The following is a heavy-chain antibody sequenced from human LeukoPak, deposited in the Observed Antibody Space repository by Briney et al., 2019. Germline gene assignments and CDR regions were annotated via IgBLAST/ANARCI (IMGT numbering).Heavy chain of an antibody. V-gene: IGHV1-2*02. D-gene: IGHD1-20*01. CDR1: GYTFTGYY. Sequence: ASVNVSCKASGYTFTGYYMHWVRQAPGQGLEWMGWINPNSGGTNYAQKFQGRVTMTRDTSISTAYMELSRLRSDDTAVYYCARDRVTGTDFDYWGQGTLVTVSS. CDR2: INPNSGGT. CDR3: ARDRVTGTDFDY. J-gene: IGHJ4*02.